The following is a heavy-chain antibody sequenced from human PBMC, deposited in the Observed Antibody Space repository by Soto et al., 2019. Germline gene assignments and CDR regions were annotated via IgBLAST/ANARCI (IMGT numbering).Heavy chain of an antibody. Sequence: QVQLVQSGAELKRRGSSVKVSCKASVDSFTFSSINWVRQAPGLGLEWMGRINPILSMSNYAQRCQGRVTKTANKSTSTAYTELSSLRSEDTDIYYCATSYGSGYRAFDYWGQGALVTVSS. D-gene: IGHD3-10*01. CDR3: ATSYGSGYRAFDY. V-gene: IGHV1-69*02. CDR2: INPILSMS. CDR1: VDSFTFSS. J-gene: IGHJ4*02.